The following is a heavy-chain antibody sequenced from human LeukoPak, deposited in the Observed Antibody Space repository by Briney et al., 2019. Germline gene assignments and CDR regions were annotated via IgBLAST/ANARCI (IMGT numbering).Heavy chain of an antibody. J-gene: IGHJ4*02. CDR1: GYTFTSYD. V-gene: IGHV1-8*01. D-gene: IGHD2-15*01. CDR2: VNPNSGHT. CDR3: ARGAPGSSCIGGSCPYFDY. Sequence: ASVKVSCKASGYTFTSYDINWVRQATGQGLEWMGWVNPNSGHTGFAQKFQGRVSMTSNTSISTAYMEVRSLRSEDTAVYYCARGAPGSSCIGGSCPYFDYWGQGTLVSVSS.